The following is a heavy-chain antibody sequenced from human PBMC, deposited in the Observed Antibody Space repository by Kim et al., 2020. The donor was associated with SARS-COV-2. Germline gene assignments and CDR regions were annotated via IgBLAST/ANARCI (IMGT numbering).Heavy chain of an antibody. J-gene: IGHJ4*02. CDR2: IYPGDSDT. CDR1: GYSFTSYW. CDR3: ARGDCSGGSCYYRFDY. D-gene: IGHD2-15*01. Sequence: GESLKISCKGSGYSFTSYWIGWVRQMPGKGLEWMGIIYPGDSDTRYSPSFQGQVTISADKSISTAYLQWSSLKASDTAMYYCARGDCSGGSCYYRFDYWGQGTLVTVSS. V-gene: IGHV5-51*01.